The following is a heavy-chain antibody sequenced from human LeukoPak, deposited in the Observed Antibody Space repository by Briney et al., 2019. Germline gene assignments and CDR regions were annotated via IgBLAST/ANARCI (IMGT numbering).Heavy chain of an antibody. CDR3: ARVVGSGYDYFDY. CDR1: GFTFSDYY. V-gene: IGHV3-11*06. CDR2: ISSSSSYT. Sequence: KSGGSLRLSCAASGFTFSDYYMSWIRQAPGKGLEWVSYISSSSSYTNYADSVKGRFTISRDNAKNSLYLQMNSLRAEDTAVYYCARVVGSGYDYFDYWGQGTLVTVSS. J-gene: IGHJ4*02. D-gene: IGHD5-12*01.